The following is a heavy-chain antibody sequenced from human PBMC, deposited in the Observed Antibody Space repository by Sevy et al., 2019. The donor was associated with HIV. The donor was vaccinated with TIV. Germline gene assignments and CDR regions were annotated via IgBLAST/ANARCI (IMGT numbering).Heavy chain of an antibody. V-gene: IGHV4-34*01. J-gene: IGHJ4*02. CDR3: ARHGGIVDRAFDF. Sequence: SETLSLTCAVYGGSFSGYYWNWIRQSPGKGLEWIGEINHSGSTHYNPSLKSRVTVSVDTSKNQFSLNLRSVTAADTAVYYCARHGGIVDRAFDFWGRGTLVTVSS. CDR1: GGSFSGYY. D-gene: IGHD2-21*01. CDR2: INHSGST.